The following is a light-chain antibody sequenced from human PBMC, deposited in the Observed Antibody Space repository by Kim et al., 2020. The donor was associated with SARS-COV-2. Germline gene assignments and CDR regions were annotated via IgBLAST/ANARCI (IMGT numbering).Light chain of an antibody. Sequence: GSPGESATLSCRASQSVISNLDWYQQKPGQPPRLLIYGASTRTTGIPARFSGSGSGTEFTLTISNLQSEDFAVYHCQQYSKWPLTFGGGTKVDIK. CDR3: QQYSKWPLT. CDR2: GAS. V-gene: IGKV3-15*01. CDR1: QSVISN. J-gene: IGKJ4*01.